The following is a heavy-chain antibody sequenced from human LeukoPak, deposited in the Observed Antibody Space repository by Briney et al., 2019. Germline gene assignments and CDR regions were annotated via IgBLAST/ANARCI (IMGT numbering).Heavy chain of an antibody. D-gene: IGHD6-13*01. J-gene: IGHJ4*02. CDR2: INPNSGGT. CDR1: GYTFTGYF. V-gene: IGHV1-2*02. Sequence: ASVKVSCKASGYTFTGYFMHWVRQAPGQGLEWVGWINPNSGGTNYAQKFQGRVIMTRDTSISTAYIELSRLRSDDTAVYYCARDLDGSSGCDYWGQGTLVTVSS. CDR3: ARDLDGSSGCDY.